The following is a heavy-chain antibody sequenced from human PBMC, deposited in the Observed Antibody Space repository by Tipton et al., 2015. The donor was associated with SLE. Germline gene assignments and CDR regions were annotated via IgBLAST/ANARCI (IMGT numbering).Heavy chain of an antibody. Sequence: TLSLTCTVSGYSINSGDHWGWIRQPPGKGLMLIGSISYSGATSYNPSLKSRVTISVDTSKNHFSLSLISVTAADTAVYYCARRGVVSRFDPWGQGTLVTVSS. CDR2: ISYSGAT. CDR3: ARRGVVSRFDP. CDR1: GYSINSGDH. J-gene: IGHJ5*02. V-gene: IGHV4-38-2*02. D-gene: IGHD2-8*02.